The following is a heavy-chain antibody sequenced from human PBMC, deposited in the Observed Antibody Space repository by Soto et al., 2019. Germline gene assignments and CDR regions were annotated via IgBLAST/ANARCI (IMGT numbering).Heavy chain of an antibody. CDR2: INAGNGNT. D-gene: IGHD2-21*02. CDR3: ARSIVVVTALDY. CDR1: GYTFTSYA. Sequence: QVQVVQSGAEEKKPGASVKVSCKASGYTFTSYAMHWVRQAPGQRLEWMGWINAGNGNTKYSQKFQGRVTITRDTSASTAYMELSSLRSEDTAVYYCARSIVVVTALDYWGQGTIVTVSS. J-gene: IGHJ4*02. V-gene: IGHV1-3*05.